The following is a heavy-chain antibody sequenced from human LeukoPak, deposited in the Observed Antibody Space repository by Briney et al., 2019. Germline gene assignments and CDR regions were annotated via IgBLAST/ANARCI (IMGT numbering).Heavy chain of an antibody. D-gene: IGHD6-19*01. V-gene: IGHV3-48*03. CDR1: GFTFSSYE. CDR2: ISSSGSTI. CDR3: ARQAVAGTSFDY. Sequence: PGGSLRLSCAASGFTFSSYEMNWVRQAPGKGLEWVSYISSSGSTIYYADSVKGRFTISRDNAKNSLYLQMNSLRAEDTAVYYCARQAVAGTSFDYWGQGTLVTVSS. J-gene: IGHJ4*02.